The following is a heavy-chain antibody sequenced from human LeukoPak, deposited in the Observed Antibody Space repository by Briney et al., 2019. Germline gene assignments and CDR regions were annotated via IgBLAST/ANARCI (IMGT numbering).Heavy chain of an antibody. CDR2: TYYRSKWYN. J-gene: IGHJ5*02. D-gene: IGHD1-26*01. V-gene: IGHV6-1*01. Sequence: SQTLSLTCAISGDSVSSNSAAWTWIRQSPSRGLEWLGRTYYRSKWYNDYAVSVKSRITINPDTSKNQFSLQLYSMTPEDTAVYYCVGGNYWFDPWGQGTLVTVSS. CDR1: GDSVSSNSAA. CDR3: VGGNYWFDP.